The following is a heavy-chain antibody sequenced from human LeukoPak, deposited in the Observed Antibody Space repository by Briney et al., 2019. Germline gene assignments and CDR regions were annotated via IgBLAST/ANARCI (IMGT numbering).Heavy chain of an antibody. CDR1: GFTFSSYE. D-gene: IGHD5-24*01. CDR3: ARDAGYRDGYDL. J-gene: IGHJ2*01. CDR2: ISSSGSGI. V-gene: IGHV3-48*03. Sequence: PGGSLRLSCAASGFTFSSYEMNWVRQAPGKGLEWVSYISSSGSGIYYAESVRGRFTISRDNAKNSLYLQMNSLRAEDTAVYYCARDAGYRDGYDLWGSGALVTVSS.